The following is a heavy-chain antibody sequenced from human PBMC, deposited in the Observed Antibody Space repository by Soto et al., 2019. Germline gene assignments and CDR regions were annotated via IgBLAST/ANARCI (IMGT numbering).Heavy chain of an antibody. J-gene: IGHJ6*02. CDR1: GYTFTSYG. D-gene: IGHD1-26*01. V-gene: IGHV1-18*01. CDR3: ARDGQVGFTGFYGMDV. Sequence: ASVKVSCKASGYTFTSYGISWVRQAPGQGLEWMGWISAYNGNTNYAQKLQGRVTMTTDTSTSTAYMELRSLRSDDTAVYYCARDGQVGFTGFYGMDVWGQGTTVTVSS. CDR2: ISAYNGNT.